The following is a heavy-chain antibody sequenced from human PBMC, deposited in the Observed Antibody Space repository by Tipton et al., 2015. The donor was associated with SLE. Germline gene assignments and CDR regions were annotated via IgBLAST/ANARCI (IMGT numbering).Heavy chain of an antibody. V-gene: IGHV4-59*08. Sequence: LRLSCTVSGGSISSYYWSWIRQPPGKGLAWIGYIYYSGSTNYNPSPKSRVTISVDTSKNQFSLKLNSVTAADTAVYYCARRLTRYSGYDYVDYCGQGTLVTVSS. D-gene: IGHD5-12*01. CDR1: GGSISSYY. CDR2: IYYSGST. J-gene: IGHJ4*02. CDR3: ARRLTRYSGYDYVDY.